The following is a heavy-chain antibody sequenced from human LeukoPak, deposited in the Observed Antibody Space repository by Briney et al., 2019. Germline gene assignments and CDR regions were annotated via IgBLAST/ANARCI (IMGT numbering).Heavy chain of an antibody. CDR1: GFNFNDHY. V-gene: IGHV3-11*05. Sequence: GGSLRLSCAASGFNFNDHYMSWIRQAPGKGLEWVAYISSSSSSTYYADSVKGRFTISRDNSKNTLYLQMNSLRAEDTAVYYCAKDWIVGGSDYWGQGTLVTVSS. J-gene: IGHJ4*02. CDR3: AKDWIVGGSDY. CDR2: ISSSSSST. D-gene: IGHD1-26*01.